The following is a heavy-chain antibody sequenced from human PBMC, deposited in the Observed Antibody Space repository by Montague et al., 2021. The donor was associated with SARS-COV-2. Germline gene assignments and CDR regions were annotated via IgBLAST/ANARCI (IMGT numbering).Heavy chain of an antibody. CDR2: IYHSGST. J-gene: IGHJ4*02. Sequence: SETLSLTCTVSGYSISSGYYCGWIRQPPGKELEWIGSIYHSGSTYYNPSLKSRVTISVDTSKNQFSLKLSSVTAADTAVYYCARDVRYCDFWSGRAQTSPDYWGQGTLVTVSS. V-gene: IGHV4-38-2*02. CDR3: ARDVRYCDFWSGRAQTSPDY. CDR1: GYSISSGYY. D-gene: IGHD3-3*01.